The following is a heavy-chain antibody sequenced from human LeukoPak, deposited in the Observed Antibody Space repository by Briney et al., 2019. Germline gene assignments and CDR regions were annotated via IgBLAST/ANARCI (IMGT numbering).Heavy chain of an antibody. V-gene: IGHV3-23*01. CDR1: GFTFSNYA. CDR3: AKRGDCSGTCTYDY. Sequence: GGSLRLSCAASGFTFSNYAIHWVPQAPGKGLQWVSIVGGSGVKTYYADSVKGRFTISRDNSKNTVYLQMNSLRAEDTAVYYCAKRGDCSGTCTYDYWGQGTLVTVSS. D-gene: IGHD2-2*01. CDR2: VGGSGVKT. J-gene: IGHJ4*02.